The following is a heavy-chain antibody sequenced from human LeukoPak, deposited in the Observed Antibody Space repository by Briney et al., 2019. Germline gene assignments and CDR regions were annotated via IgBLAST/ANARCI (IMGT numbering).Heavy chain of an antibody. D-gene: IGHD5-12*01. CDR1: GFTFSSYG. CDR3: ARGRGGGYSGYDQFDY. Sequence: GGSLRLSCAASGFTFSSYGMHWVRQAPGKGLEWVAVISYDGSNKYYADSVKGRFTLSRENSKKTLYLQMNGLRAEDTAVYYCARGRGGGYSGYDQFDYWGQGTLVTVSS. J-gene: IGHJ4*02. V-gene: IGHV3-30*03. CDR2: ISYDGSNK.